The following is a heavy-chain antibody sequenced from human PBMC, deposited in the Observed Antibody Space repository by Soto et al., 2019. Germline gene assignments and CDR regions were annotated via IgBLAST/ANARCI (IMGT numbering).Heavy chain of an antibody. CDR1: GYTFTSYD. J-gene: IGHJ5*02. CDR2: MNPNSGNT. Sequence: QVQLVQSGAEVKKPGASVKVSCKASGYTFTSYDINWVRQATGQGLEWMGWMNPNSGNTGYAQKFQGRVTVTRNTSISTAYMELSSLRSEDTAVYYCARSSYGDYANWFDPWGQGTLVTVSS. CDR3: ARSSYGDYANWFDP. D-gene: IGHD4-17*01. V-gene: IGHV1-8*01.